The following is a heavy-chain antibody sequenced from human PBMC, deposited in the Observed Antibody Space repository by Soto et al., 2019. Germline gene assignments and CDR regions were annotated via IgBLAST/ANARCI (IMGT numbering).Heavy chain of an antibody. J-gene: IGHJ6*02. V-gene: IGHV3-13*01. Sequence: GGSLRLSGAASGFTFSSYDMHWVRQATGKGLEWVSAIGTAGDTYYPGSVKGRFTISRENGKKSLYLQMNSLRAEDTAVYYCARAGQQLGDYYYYGMDVWGQGTTVTVSS. CDR2: IGTAGDT. CDR3: ARAGQQLGDYYYYGMDV. D-gene: IGHD6-13*01. CDR1: GFTFSSYD.